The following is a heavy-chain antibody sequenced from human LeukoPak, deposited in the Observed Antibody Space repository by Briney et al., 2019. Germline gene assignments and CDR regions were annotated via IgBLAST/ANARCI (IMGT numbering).Heavy chain of an antibody. CDR1: GFTFDDYA. J-gene: IGHJ4*02. CDR2: ISWNSGSI. CDR3: AKDIRDYYGSGSYYKEYYFDY. V-gene: IGHV3-9*01. Sequence: PGGSLRLSCAASGFTFDDYAMHWVRQAPGKGLEWVSGISWNSGSIGYADSVKGRFTISRDNAKNSLYLQMNSLRAEDTALYYCAKDIRDYYGSGSYYKEYYFDYWGQGTLVTVSS. D-gene: IGHD3-10*01.